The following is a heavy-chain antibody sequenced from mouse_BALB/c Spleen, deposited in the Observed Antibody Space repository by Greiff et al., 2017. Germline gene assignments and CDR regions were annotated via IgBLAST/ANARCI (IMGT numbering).Heavy chain of an antibody. V-gene: IGHV1-9*01. J-gene: IGHJ2*01. Sequence: QVQLKESGAELMKPGASVKISCKATGYTFSSYWIEWVKQRPGHGLEWIGEILPGSGSTNYNEKFKGKATLTADKSSSTAYMQLSSLTSEDSAVYYCARVRYDVFFDYWGQGTTLTVSS. CDR1: GYTFSSYW. CDR2: ILPGSGST. D-gene: IGHD2-14*01. CDR3: ARVRYDVFFDY.